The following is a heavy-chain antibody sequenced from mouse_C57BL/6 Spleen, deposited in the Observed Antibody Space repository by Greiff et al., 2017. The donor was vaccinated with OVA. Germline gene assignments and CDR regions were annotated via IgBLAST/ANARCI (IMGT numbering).Heavy chain of an antibody. D-gene: IGHD3-2*02. Sequence: DVKLVESGPGMVKPSQSLSLTCTVTGYSITSGYDWHWIRHFPGNKLEWMGYISYSGSTNYNPSLKSRISITHDTSKNHFFLKLNSVTTEDTATDYCARAAQATGYFDYWGQGTTLTVSS. CDR1: GYSITSGYD. J-gene: IGHJ2*01. V-gene: IGHV3-1*01. CDR3: ARAAQATGYFDY. CDR2: ISYSGST.